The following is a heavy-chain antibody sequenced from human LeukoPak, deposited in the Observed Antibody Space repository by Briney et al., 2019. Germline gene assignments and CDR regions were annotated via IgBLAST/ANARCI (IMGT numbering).Heavy chain of an antibody. J-gene: IGHJ6*02. V-gene: IGHV3-30-3*01. D-gene: IGHD3-10*01. Sequence: PGGSLRLSCAASGFTFSSYAMHWVRQAPGKGLEWVAVISYDGSNKYYADSVKGRFTISRDNSKNTLYLQMNSLRAEDTAVYYCARGENYYGSGSYPRPYYYYGMDVWGQGTRSPSP. CDR1: GFTFSSYA. CDR3: ARGENYYGSGSYPRPYYYYGMDV. CDR2: ISYDGSNK.